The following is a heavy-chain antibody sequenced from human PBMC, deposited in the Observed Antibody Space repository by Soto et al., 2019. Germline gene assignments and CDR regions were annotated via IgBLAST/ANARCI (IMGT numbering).Heavy chain of an antibody. CDR2: IYYRGST. Sequence: QVQLQESGPGLVKPSETLSLTCTVSGGSISSYYWSWIRQPPGKGLEWIGYIYYRGSTNYNPSLKTRATISVATSKNPFSLKLSSVTAADTAMYYGARFNCYFDLWGRGTLVTVSS. CDR3: ARFNCYFDL. CDR1: GGSISSYY. V-gene: IGHV4-59*01. J-gene: IGHJ2*01.